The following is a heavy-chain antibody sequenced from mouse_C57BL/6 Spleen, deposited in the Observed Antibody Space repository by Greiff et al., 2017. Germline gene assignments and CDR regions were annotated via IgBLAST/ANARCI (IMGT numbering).Heavy chain of an antibody. CDR1: GYTFTSYW. CDR2: IDPSDSYT. CDR3: ARSLTGRGLFDY. Sequence: QVQLQQPGAELVKPGASVKLSCKASGYTFTSYWMQWVKQRPGQGLEWIGEIDPSDSYTNSNQKFKGKATFTVDTSSSTAYMQLSSLTSEDSAVYYCARSLTGRGLFDYWGQGTTLTVSS. D-gene: IGHD3-1*01. J-gene: IGHJ2*01. V-gene: IGHV1-50*01.